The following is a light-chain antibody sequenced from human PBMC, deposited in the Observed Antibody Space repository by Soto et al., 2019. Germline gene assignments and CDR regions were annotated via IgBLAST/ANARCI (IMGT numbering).Light chain of an antibody. CDR3: QQANNFPYT. Sequence: DIQMTQSPSSVSAPVGDRVTITCRASQDISNWLAWYQQKPGKAPKLLIYTASNLQSGVPSRFSGSGSGTDFTLTISSLQTEDFAIYYCQQANNFPYTFGQGTKLEI. J-gene: IGKJ2*01. CDR2: TAS. CDR1: QDISNW. V-gene: IGKV1-12*01.